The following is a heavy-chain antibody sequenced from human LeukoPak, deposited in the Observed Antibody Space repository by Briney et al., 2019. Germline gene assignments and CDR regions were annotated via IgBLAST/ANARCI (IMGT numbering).Heavy chain of an antibody. CDR2: IYYSGST. CDR1: AGSISSGDYY. D-gene: IGHD6-6*01. J-gene: IGHJ5*02. V-gene: IGHV4-30-4*08. CDR3: ARDSSSSNYYNWFDP. Sequence: SQTLSLNCTGSAGSISSGDYYWSWIRQPPGKGLEWIGYIYYSGSTYYNPSLKSRVTISVDTSKNQFSLKLSSVTAADTAVYYCARDSSSSNYYNWFDPWGQGTLVTVSS.